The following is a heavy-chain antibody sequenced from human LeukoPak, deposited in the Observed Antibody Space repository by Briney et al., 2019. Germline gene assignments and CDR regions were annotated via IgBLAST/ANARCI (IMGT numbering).Heavy chain of an antibody. CDR2: ISYDGSNK. D-gene: IGHD4-17*01. J-gene: IGHJ3*02. CDR1: GFTFSSYA. V-gene: IGHV3-30-3*01. CDR3: ASNPSGYDYGDYDDAFDI. Sequence: GGSLRLSCAASGFTFSSYAMHWVRQAPGKGLEWVAVISYDGSNKYYADSVKGRFTISRDNSKNTLYLQMNSLRAEDTAVYYCASNPSGYDYGDYDDAFDIWGQGTMVTVSS.